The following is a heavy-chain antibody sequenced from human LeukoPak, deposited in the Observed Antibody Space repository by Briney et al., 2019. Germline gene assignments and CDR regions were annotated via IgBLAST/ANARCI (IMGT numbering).Heavy chain of an antibody. J-gene: IGHJ4*02. Sequence: SETLSLTCTVSGGSISSSSYYWGWIRQPPGKGLEWIGSIYYSGSTYYNPSLKSRVTISVDASKNQFSLKLSSVTAADTAVYYCARQTGYCSGGSCRGYWGQGTLVTVSS. V-gene: IGHV4-39*01. D-gene: IGHD2-15*01. CDR2: IYYSGST. CDR3: ARQTGYCSGGSCRGY. CDR1: GGSISSSSYY.